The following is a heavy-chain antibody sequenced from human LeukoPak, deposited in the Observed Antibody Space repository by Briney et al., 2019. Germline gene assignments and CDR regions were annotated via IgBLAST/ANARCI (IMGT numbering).Heavy chain of an antibody. Sequence: GGSLRPSCAASGFTFDDYAMHWVRQAPGKGLEWVSGISWNSGSIGYADSVKGRFTISRDNAKNSLYLQMNSLRAEDTALYYCAKGDYYDSSDPFDIWGQGTMVTVSS. D-gene: IGHD3-22*01. CDR2: ISWNSGSI. CDR3: AKGDYYDSSDPFDI. V-gene: IGHV3-9*01. J-gene: IGHJ3*02. CDR1: GFTFDDYA.